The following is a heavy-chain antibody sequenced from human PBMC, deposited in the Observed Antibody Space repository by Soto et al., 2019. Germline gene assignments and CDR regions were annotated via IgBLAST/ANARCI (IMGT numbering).Heavy chain of an antibody. CDR2: ISAYNGNT. CDR3: ARVIGGTYYYDSSGWDY. V-gene: IGHV1-18*04. CDR1: GYTFTSYG. J-gene: IGHJ4*02. D-gene: IGHD3-22*01. Sequence: ASVKVSCKASGYTFTSYGISWVRQAPGQGLEWMGWISAYNGNTNYAQKLQGRVTMTTDTSTSTAYMELRSLRSDDTAVYYCARVIGGTYYYDSSGWDYWGQGTLVTVSS.